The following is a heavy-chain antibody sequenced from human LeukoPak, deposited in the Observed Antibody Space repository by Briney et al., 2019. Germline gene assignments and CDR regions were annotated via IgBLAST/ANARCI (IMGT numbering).Heavy chain of an antibody. D-gene: IGHD2-2*01. Sequence: GASVKVSCKASGYTFTGYFIYWVRQAPGQGLEWMGWINTYSGGANYAQKFQGRVTMTRDTSISTAYMELSSLRSDDTAVYYCARGVGQCSSTTCFGFAEYFQHWGQGTLVTVSS. CDR1: GYTFTGYF. CDR2: INTYSGGA. CDR3: ARGVGQCSSTTCFGFAEYFQH. J-gene: IGHJ1*01. V-gene: IGHV1-2*02.